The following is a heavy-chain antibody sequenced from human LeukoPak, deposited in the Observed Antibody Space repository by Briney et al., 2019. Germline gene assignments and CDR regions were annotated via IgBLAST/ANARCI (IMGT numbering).Heavy chain of an antibody. D-gene: IGHD6-19*01. CDR2: IIPIFGTA. Sequence: GSSVKVSCRASGGTFSSYAISWVRQAPGQGLEWMGGIIPIFGTANYAQKFQGRVTITTDESTSTAYMELSSLRSEDTAVYYCANKRIPYSSGWPPDYYYGMDVWGQGTTVTVSS. J-gene: IGHJ6*02. CDR3: ANKRIPYSSGWPPDYYYGMDV. CDR1: GGTFSSYA. V-gene: IGHV1-69*05.